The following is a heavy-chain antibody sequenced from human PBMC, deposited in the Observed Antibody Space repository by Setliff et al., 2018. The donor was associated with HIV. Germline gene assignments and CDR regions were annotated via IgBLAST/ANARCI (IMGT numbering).Heavy chain of an antibody. CDR2: IYYSGST. CDR3: ARVSAGKDYYDSSGYYYRFDY. J-gene: IGHJ4*02. Sequence: SETLSLTCTVSGGSINNYYWSWIRQPPGKGLEWIGFIYYSGSTNYNPSLKSRVTISVDTSTNQFSLKLNSVTAADTAVYYCARVSAGKDYYDSSGYYYRFDYWGQGTPVTVSS. V-gene: IGHV4-59*01. D-gene: IGHD3-22*01. CDR1: GGSINNYY.